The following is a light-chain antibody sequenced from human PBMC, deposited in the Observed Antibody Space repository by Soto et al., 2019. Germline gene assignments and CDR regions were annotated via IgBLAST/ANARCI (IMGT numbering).Light chain of an antibody. Sequence: IVLTQSPGTLSVSQGERATLSCRASQSVGSNFLAWYQQKPGQAPRLLFYGVSNRATGIPDRVSGSGSGTDFSLTITRLEPEDFAVYYGQHFGNSQSTCSQGTRLEIQ. V-gene: IGKV3-20*01. J-gene: IGKJ5*01. CDR3: QHFGNSQST. CDR2: GVS. CDR1: QSVGSNF.